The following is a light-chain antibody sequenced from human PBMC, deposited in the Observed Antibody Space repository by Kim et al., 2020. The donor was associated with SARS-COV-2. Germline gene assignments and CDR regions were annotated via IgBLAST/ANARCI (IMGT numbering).Light chain of an antibody. CDR3: QQRSNWYT. J-gene: IGKJ2*01. Sequence: EIVLTQSPATLSLSPGERATLSCRASQSVSSYLAWYQQKPGQAPRLLIYDALNRATGIPARFSGSGSGTDFTLTISSLEPEDFAIYYCQQRSNWYTFGQGTKLEI. CDR2: DAL. CDR1: QSVSSY. V-gene: IGKV3-11*01.